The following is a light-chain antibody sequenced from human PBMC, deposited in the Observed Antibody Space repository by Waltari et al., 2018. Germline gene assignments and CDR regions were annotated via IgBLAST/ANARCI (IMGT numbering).Light chain of an antibody. V-gene: IGLV2-14*03. CDR2: DVS. CDR3: SSYTSSSTYV. J-gene: IGLJ6*01. Sequence: QSALTQPASVFGSPGQSITISCTGTSSDVGGYNYVSWYQQHPGKAPKLMIYDVSNRPSGVSNRFSGSKSGNTASLTISGLQAEDEADYYCSSYTSSSTYVFGSGTKVTVL. CDR1: SSDVGGYNY.